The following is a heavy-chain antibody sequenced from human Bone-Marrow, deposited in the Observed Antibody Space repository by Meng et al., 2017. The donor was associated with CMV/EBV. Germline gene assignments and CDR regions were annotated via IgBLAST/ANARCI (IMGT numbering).Heavy chain of an antibody. J-gene: IGHJ6*02. CDR3: ASLRTWIQR. CDR2: INHSGST. D-gene: IGHD5-18*01. Sequence: SETLSLTCAVYGGSFSGYYWSWIRQPPGKGLEWIGEINHSGSTNYNPSLKSRVTISVDTSKNQFSLKLSSVTAADTAVYYCASLRTWIQRWGQGTTVTVSS. V-gene: IGHV4-34*01. CDR1: GGSFSGYY.